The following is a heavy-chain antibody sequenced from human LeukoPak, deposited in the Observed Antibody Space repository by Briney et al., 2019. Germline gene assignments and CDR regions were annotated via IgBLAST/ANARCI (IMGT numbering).Heavy chain of an antibody. J-gene: IGHJ4*02. V-gene: IGHV1-2*02. CDR3: ARGTVLRFLEWLLEGDY. D-gene: IGHD3-3*01. Sequence: ASVKVSRKASGYTFTGYCMHWVRQAPGQGLEWMGWINPNSGGTNYAQKFQGRVTMTRDTSISTAYMELSRLRSDDTAVYYCARGTVLRFLEWLLEGDYWGQGTLVTVSS. CDR2: INPNSGGT. CDR1: GYTFTGYC.